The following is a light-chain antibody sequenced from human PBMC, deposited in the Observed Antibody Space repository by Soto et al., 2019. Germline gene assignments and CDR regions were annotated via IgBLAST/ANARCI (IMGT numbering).Light chain of an antibody. J-gene: IGKJ1*01. CDR2: GAS. CDR1: QSVNSD. Sequence: EIVMTQSPAPLSVSPGERATLSCRASQSVNSDLAWYQQKPGQAPRLLIYGASDRATGVPVRFSGSGSGTEFTLTISSLQSEDFAVYYCHQDNNWPRTFGQGTKVDIK. V-gene: IGKV3-15*01. CDR3: HQDNNWPRT.